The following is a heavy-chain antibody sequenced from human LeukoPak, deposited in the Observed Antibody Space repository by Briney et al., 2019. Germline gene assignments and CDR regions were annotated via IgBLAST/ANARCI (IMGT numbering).Heavy chain of an antibody. CDR2: IRYDGSNK. CDR3: AKDFGNSFDY. Sequence: PGGSLRLSCAASGFTFSSYDMHWVRQAPGKGLEWVAFIRYDGSNKYYADSVKGRFTISRDNSKNTLYLQMNSLRAEDTAVYYCAKDFGNSFDYWGQGTLVTVSS. J-gene: IGHJ4*02. D-gene: IGHD4-23*01. V-gene: IGHV3-30*02. CDR1: GFTFSSYD.